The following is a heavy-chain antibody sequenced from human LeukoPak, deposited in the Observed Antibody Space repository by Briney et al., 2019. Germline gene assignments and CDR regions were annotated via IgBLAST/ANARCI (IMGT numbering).Heavy chain of an antibody. CDR3: ARWNLLSDY. D-gene: IGHD2-21*01. CDR2: ISSSGSTT. CDR1: GFTFSSYE. Sequence: GGSLRLSCAASGFTFSSYEMNWVRQAPGKGLEWVSYISSSGSTTYYADSVKGRFIISRDNAKNSLYLQMNSLRAEDTGVYYCARWNLLSDYWGQGTLVTVSS. V-gene: IGHV3-48*03. J-gene: IGHJ4*02.